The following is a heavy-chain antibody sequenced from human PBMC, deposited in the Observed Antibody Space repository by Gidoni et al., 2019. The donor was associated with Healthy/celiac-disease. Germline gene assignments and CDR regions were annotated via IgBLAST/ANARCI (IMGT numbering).Heavy chain of an antibody. CDR3: ARDTTNLRGYSRSWYAYYYYYGMDV. Sequence: QVQLVQSGAEVKKPGASVKVSCKDSGYTFTGDGISWVRQAHGQGLECMGWFSAYNANTTYAPKLQGRFTMTPDTSTSTAYMELRSLRSDDTAVYYCARDTTNLRGYSRSWYAYYYYYGMDVWGQGTTVTVSS. CDR2: FSAYNANT. D-gene: IGHD6-13*01. CDR1: GYTFTGDG. V-gene: IGHV1-18*01. J-gene: IGHJ6*02.